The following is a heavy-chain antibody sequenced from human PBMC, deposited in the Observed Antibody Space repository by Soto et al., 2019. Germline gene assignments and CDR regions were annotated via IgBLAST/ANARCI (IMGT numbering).Heavy chain of an antibody. Sequence: QVQLVQSGAEVKKPGASVKVSCKASGYTFTSYGISWVRQAPGQWLEWMGWISAYNGNTNYAQKLQGRVTMTTDTSTSTAYMELRSLRSDDTAVYYCARDYCSGGSCYDAHCDYWGQGTLVTVSS. CDR3: ARDYCSGGSCYDAHCDY. CDR1: GYTFTSYG. J-gene: IGHJ4*02. CDR2: ISAYNGNT. D-gene: IGHD2-15*01. V-gene: IGHV1-18*01.